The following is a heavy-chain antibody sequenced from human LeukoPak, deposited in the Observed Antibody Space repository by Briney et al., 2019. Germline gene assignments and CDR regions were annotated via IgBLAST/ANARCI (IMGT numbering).Heavy chain of an antibody. CDR3: ARDPSYCGGDCYAFDI. D-gene: IGHD2-21*02. Sequence: GASVKVSCKASGYTFINYYLHWVRQAPGQGLEWMGIINPSSGGTSYARKFQGRVTMTRATSTSTVYMELSSLRPEDTAVYYCARDPSYCGGDCYAFDIWGQGTMVTVSS. J-gene: IGHJ3*02. V-gene: IGHV1-46*01. CDR1: GYTFINYY. CDR2: INPSSGGT.